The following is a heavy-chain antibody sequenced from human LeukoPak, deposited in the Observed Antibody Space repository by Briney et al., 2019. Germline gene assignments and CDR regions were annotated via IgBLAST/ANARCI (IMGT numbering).Heavy chain of an antibody. D-gene: IGHD2-2*01. Sequence: GGSLRLSCAASGFAFGSYDMSWVRQAPGKGLEWVAAISGSGGSTYYADSVKGRFTISRDNAKNSLYLQMNSLRAEDTAVYYCAREQIVVVPAAHDAFDIWGQGTMVTVSS. J-gene: IGHJ3*02. CDR1: GFAFGSYD. CDR2: ISGSGGST. CDR3: AREQIVVVPAAHDAFDI. V-gene: IGHV3-23*01.